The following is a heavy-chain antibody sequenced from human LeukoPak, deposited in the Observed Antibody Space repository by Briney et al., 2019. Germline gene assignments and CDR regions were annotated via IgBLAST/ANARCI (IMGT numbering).Heavy chain of an antibody. J-gene: IGHJ4*02. V-gene: IGHV4-34*01. CDR2: INHSGST. Sequence: SETLSLTCAVYGGSFSGYYWSWIRQPPGKGLEWIGEINHSGSTNCNPSLKSRVTISVDTSKNQFSLKLSSVTAADTAVYYCATGLPAASYYFDYWGQGTLVTVSS. D-gene: IGHD2-2*01. CDR3: ATGLPAASYYFDY. CDR1: GGSFSGYY.